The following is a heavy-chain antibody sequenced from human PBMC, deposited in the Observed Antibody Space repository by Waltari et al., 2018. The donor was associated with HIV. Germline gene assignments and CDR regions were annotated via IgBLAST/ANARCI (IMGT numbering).Heavy chain of an antibody. CDR1: GGSFSGYY. V-gene: IGHV4-34*01. CDR2: INHSGST. Sequence: QVQLQQWGAGLLKPSETLSLTCAVYGGSFSGYYWSWIRQPPGEGLEWIGEINHSGSTNYNPSLKSRVTISVDTSKNQFSLKLSSVTAADTAVYYCARGLFGSSYSRPRSDAFDIWGQGTMVTVSS. D-gene: IGHD6-13*01. CDR3: ARGLFGSSYSRPRSDAFDI. J-gene: IGHJ3*02.